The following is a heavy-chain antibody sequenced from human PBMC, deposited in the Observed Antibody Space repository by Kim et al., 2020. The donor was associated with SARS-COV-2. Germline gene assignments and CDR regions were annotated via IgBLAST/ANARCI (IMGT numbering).Heavy chain of an antibody. Sequence: SETLSLPCTVSGGPISSSSYYWGWIRQPPGKGLDWIGSLYYSGSTYYNPSLKSRVTISVDTSKNQFSLKLSSVTAADTAVYYCARGAAAGFDYWRQGTL. V-gene: IGHV4-39*01. J-gene: IGHJ4*02. CDR1: GGPISSSSYY. CDR3: ARGAAAGFDY. CDR2: LYYSGST. D-gene: IGHD6-13*01.